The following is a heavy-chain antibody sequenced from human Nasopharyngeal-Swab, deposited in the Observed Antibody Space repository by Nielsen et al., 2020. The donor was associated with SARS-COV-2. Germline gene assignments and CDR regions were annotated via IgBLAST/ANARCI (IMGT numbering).Heavy chain of an antibody. D-gene: IGHD6-19*01. J-gene: IGHJ6*02. CDR1: GGSISSYY. CDR2: IYYSGST. CDR3: ARDHPGWFYGMDV. V-gene: IGHV4-59*13. Sequence: SETLSLTCTVSGGSISSYYWNWIRQPPGKGLEWIGYIYYSGSTSYNPSLKSRITISVDTSKNQFSLKPSSVTAADTAVYYCARDHPGWFYGMDVWGQGTTVTVSS.